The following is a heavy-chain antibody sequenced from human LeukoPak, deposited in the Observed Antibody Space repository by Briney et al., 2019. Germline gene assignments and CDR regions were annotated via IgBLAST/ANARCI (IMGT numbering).Heavy chain of an antibody. CDR3: ARHRPSSYYDFWSGYSPRDGMDV. Sequence: ASVEVSCKASGYTFTSYGISWVRQAPGQGLEWMGWISAYNGNTNYAQKLQGRVTMTTDTSTSTAYMELRSLRSDDTAVYYCARHRPSSYYDFWSGYSPRDGMDVWGQGTTVTVSS. CDR2: ISAYNGNT. V-gene: IGHV1-18*01. CDR1: GYTFTSYG. D-gene: IGHD3-3*01. J-gene: IGHJ6*02.